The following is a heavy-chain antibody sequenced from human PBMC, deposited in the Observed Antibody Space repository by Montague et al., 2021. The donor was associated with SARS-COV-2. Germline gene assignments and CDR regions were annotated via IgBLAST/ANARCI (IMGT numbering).Heavy chain of an antibody. D-gene: IGHD3-3*01. CDR1: GFTFNNYG. CDR3: AKDLVGDFWSAFNSGYFDY. J-gene: IGHJ4*02. V-gene: IGHV3-30*18. Sequence: SLRLSCAASGFTFNNYGMHWVRQAPGKELEWVAVISNDGGNKYYADSVKGRFSISRDNSKNTLYLQMNSLGAEDTAVYYCAKDLVGDFWSAFNSGYFDYWGQGTLVTVSS. CDR2: ISNDGGNK.